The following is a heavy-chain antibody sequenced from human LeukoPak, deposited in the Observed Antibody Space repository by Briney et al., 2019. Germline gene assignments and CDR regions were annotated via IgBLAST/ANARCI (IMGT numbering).Heavy chain of an antibody. CDR3: ATIGDRRSGELYRIDY. D-gene: IGHD1-26*01. CDR1: GFTFSSYT. CDR2: ISGGGGGT. Sequence: PGGSLRLSCAASGFTFSSYTMSWVRQAPGKGLEWVSGISGGGGGTYYADSVKGRFTISRDNSKNTLYLQMNSLRAEDAAVYYCATIGDRRSGELYRIDYWGQGTLVTVSS. J-gene: IGHJ4*02. V-gene: IGHV3-23*01.